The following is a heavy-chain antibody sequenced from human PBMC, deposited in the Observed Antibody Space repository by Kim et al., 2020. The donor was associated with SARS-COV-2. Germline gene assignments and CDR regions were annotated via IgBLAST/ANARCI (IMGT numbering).Heavy chain of an antibody. CDR2: ISSSSSYI. CDR1: GFTFSSYS. J-gene: IGHJ4*02. Sequence: GGSLRLSCAASGFTFSSYSMNWVRQAPGKGLEWVSFISSSSSYIFYADLVKGRFTISRDNAKISLYLQMNSLRAEDTDVYYCARCYFGPASIFLITGLDFWGQGTLVTVSS. D-gene: IGHD2-15*01. CDR3: ARCYFGPASIFLITGLDF. V-gene: IGHV3-21*01.